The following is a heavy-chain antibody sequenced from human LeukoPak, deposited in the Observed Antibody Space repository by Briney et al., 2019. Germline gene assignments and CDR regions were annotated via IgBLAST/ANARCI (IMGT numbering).Heavy chain of an antibody. CDR3: ARLTQSGTTIDY. V-gene: IGHV4-39*01. CDR2: IYYSGST. CDR1: GGSISSSSYY. J-gene: IGHJ4*02. D-gene: IGHD1-7*01. Sequence: SETLSLTCTVSGGSISSSSYYWGWIRQPPGKGLEWIGSIYYSGSTYYNPSLKSRVTISVDTSKNQFSLKLSSVTAADTAVYYCARLTQSGTTIDYWGQGTLVTVSS.